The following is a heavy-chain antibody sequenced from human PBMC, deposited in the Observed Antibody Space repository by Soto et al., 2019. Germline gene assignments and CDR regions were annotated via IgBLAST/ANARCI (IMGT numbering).Heavy chain of an antibody. D-gene: IGHD6-13*01. V-gene: IGHV3-7*03. CDR1: GFTFSSYW. CDR2: IKQDGSEK. Sequence: VGSLRLSCAASGFTFSSYWMSWVRQAPGKGLEWVANIKQDGSEKYYVDSVKGRFTISRDNAKNSLYLQMNSLRAEDTAVYYCARDMSPSIAAPGYWGQGTLVTVSS. CDR3: ARDMSPSIAAPGY. J-gene: IGHJ4*02.